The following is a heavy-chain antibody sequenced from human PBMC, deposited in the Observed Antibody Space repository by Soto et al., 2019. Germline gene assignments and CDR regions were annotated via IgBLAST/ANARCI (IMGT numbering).Heavy chain of an antibody. J-gene: IGHJ3*02. D-gene: IGHD2-15*01. V-gene: IGHV3-9*01. CDR3: VVRYDGGYCSGGSCYRGAFDI. CDR1: GFTFDDYA. CDR2: ISWNSGSI. Sequence: SLRLSCAASGFTFDDYAMHWVRQAPGKGLEWVSGISWNSGSIGYADSVKGRFTISRDNAKNSLYLQMNSLRAEDTALYYCVVRYDGGYCSGGSCYRGAFDIWGQGTMVTVSS.